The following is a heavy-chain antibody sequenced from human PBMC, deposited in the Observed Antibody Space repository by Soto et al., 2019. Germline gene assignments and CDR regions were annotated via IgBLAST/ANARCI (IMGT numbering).Heavy chain of an antibody. CDR2: IYYSGST. Sequence: QLQLQESGPGLVKPSETLSLTCTVSGGSISSSSYYWGWIRQPPGKGLEWIGSIYYSGSTYYNPSLKSRVTISVDTSKNQFSLKLSSVTAADTAVYYCARGYSYGPFDYWGQGTLVTVSS. D-gene: IGHD5-18*01. J-gene: IGHJ4*02. CDR1: GGSISSSSYY. V-gene: IGHV4-39*01. CDR3: ARGYSYGPFDY.